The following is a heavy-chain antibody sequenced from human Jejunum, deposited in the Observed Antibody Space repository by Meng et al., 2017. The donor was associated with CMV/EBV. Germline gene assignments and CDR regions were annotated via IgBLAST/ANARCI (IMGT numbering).Heavy chain of an antibody. D-gene: IGHD2-2*01. V-gene: IGHV3-23*01. CDR1: SSYS. CDR2: ISASGDAT. J-gene: IGHJ4*02. Sequence: SSYSMYWAHQAPGRGLESVSGISASGDATYYADSVTGRFTISRGNSEHTLYLQMNGLTAEDTAVYYCAKPIDYCTSATCHRAFDSWGQGTLVTVSS. CDR3: AKPIDYCTSATCHRAFDS.